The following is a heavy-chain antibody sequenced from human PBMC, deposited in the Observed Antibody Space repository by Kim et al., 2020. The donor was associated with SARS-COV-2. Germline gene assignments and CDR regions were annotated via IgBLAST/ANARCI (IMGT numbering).Heavy chain of an antibody. CDR1: GYTFTSYY. CDR3: ASQSPYYYDSSGHDGDWYFDL. Sequence: ASVKVSCKASGYTFTSYYMHWVRQAPGQGLEWMGIINPSGGSTSYAQKFQGRVTMTRDTSTSTVYMELSSLRSEDTAVYYCASQSPYYYDSSGHDGDWYFDLWGRGTLVTVSS. D-gene: IGHD3-22*01. CDR2: INPSGGST. V-gene: IGHV1-46*01. J-gene: IGHJ2*01.